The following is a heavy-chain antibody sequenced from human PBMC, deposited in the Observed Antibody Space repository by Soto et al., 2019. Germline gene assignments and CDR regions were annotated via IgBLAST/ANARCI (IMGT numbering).Heavy chain of an antibody. V-gene: IGHV4-34*01. Sequence: SETLSLTCAVYGGSFSGYYWSWIRQPPGKGLEWIGEINHSGSTNYNPSLKSRVTISVDTSKNQFSLKLSSVTAADTAVYYCARKRLNVLRYFDWMGPWFDPWGQGTLVTVSS. CDR1: GGSFSGYY. CDR3: ARKRLNVLRYFDWMGPWFDP. D-gene: IGHD3-9*01. CDR2: INHSGST. J-gene: IGHJ5*02.